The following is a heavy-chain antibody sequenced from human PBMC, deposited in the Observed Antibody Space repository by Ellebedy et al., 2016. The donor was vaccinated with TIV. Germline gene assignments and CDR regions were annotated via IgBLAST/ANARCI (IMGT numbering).Heavy chain of an antibody. CDR2: ISAYTGDS. CDR3: ARDMVQGMVSRYLWFDY. J-gene: IGHJ5*01. Sequence: ASVKVSCKASGGIFNSNAISWVRQAPGQGLEWMGWISAYTGDSEYAQKFQGRVTVTIDTSTSTAYLELRSLRSDDTAVYYCARDMVQGMVSRYLWFDYWGQGTRVTVSS. D-gene: IGHD5/OR15-5a*01. V-gene: IGHV1-18*01. CDR1: GGIFNSNA.